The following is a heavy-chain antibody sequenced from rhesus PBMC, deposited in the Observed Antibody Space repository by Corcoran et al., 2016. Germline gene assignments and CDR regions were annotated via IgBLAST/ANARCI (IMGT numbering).Heavy chain of an antibody. CDR2: ISFDGSRK. V-gene: IGHV3-54*02. CDR1: GFTFSSYG. Sequence: EVQLVESGGGLVQPGGSLRLSCAASGFTFSSYGMHWVRQAPGKGLGWVAGISFDGSRKYYEDSVKDRFIISRENSKNMLYLQMNGLELEETAVYYCARDRERQLELYFGFWGQGALVTVSS. D-gene: IGHD6-25*01. CDR3: ARDRERQLELYFGF. J-gene: IGHJ1*01.